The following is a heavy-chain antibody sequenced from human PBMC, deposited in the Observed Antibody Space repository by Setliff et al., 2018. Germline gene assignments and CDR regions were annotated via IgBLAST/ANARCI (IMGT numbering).Heavy chain of an antibody. CDR1: GSAISSGHY. Sequence: PSETLSLTCAVYGSAISSGHYWGWIRQPPGKGGLEWIGSFRPSGRTYYNPSLKSRVTISLDTSRKPFSRQLTSVTAADTAVYYCVRDAGDGYGVDAYAGGGFDILRKLTMVTVSS. V-gene: IGHV4-38-2*02. D-gene: IGHD4-17*01. J-gene: IGHJ3*02. CDR3: VRDAGDGYGVDAYAGGGFDI. CDR2: FRPSGRT.